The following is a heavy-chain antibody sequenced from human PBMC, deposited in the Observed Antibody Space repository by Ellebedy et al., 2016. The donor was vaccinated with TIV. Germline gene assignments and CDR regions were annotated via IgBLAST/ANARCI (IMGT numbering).Heavy chain of an antibody. V-gene: IGHV3-21*01. CDR3: VRGGNFGVVIIDPFDI. Sequence: GGSLRLSCAASGFTFSSHNMNWVRQAPGKGLEWVSHISSSSRYIYYADSLKGRFTISRDNAKNSLYLQRNSLRAEDTAVYYCVRGGNFGVVIIDPFDIWGQGTMVTVSS. D-gene: IGHD3-3*01. CDR2: ISSSSRYI. CDR1: GFTFSSHN. J-gene: IGHJ3*02.